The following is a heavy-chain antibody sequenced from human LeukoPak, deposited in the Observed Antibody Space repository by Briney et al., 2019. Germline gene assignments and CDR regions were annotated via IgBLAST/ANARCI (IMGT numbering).Heavy chain of an antibody. J-gene: IGHJ4*02. D-gene: IGHD5-24*01. V-gene: IGHV3-30*19. CDR1: GFTFSSYG. CDR2: ISSDGSNS. Sequence: QSGGSLRLSCAASGFTFSSYGMHWVRQAPGKGLEWVAVISSDGSNSYYADSVKGRFTISRDNSKNTLYLQINSLLAEDTAVYYCARDPGQDGYNDYWGRGTLVTVSA. CDR3: ARDPGQDGYNDY.